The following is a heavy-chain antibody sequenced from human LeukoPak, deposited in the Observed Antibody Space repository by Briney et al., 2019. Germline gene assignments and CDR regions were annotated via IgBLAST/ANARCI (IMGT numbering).Heavy chain of an antibody. CDR1: GDSVSGNRAA. Sequence: SQTLSLTCDISGDSVSGNRAAWNWIRQSPSRGLEWLGRTYYRSRWYNDYAVSVKSRITINPDTSKNQFSLQLNSVTPEDTAVYYCARAFVEMATACFDYWGQGTLVTVSS. CDR3: ARAFVEMATACFDY. J-gene: IGHJ4*02. D-gene: IGHD5-24*01. V-gene: IGHV6-1*01. CDR2: TYYRSRWYN.